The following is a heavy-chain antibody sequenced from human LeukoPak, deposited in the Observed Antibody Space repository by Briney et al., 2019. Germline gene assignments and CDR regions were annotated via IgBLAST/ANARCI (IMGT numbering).Heavy chain of an antibody. Sequence: GASVKVSCKASGYTFTGYYMHWVRQAPGQGLEWMGWINPNSGGTNYAQKFQGRVTMTRDTSISTAYMELSRLRSDDTAVYYCANLYYYDSSGYYYEETDAFDIWGQGTMVTVSS. J-gene: IGHJ3*02. CDR1: GYTFTGYY. D-gene: IGHD3-22*01. CDR3: ANLYYYDSSGYYYEETDAFDI. CDR2: INPNSGGT. V-gene: IGHV1-2*02.